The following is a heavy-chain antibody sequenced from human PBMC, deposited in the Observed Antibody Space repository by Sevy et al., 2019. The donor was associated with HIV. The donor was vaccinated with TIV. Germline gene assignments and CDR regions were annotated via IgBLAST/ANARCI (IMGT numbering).Heavy chain of an antibody. V-gene: IGHV3-30-3*01. Sequence: GGSLRLSSAASGFTFSSYAMHWVRQAPGKGLEWVAVISYDGSNKYYADSVKGRFTISRDNSKNTLYLQMNSLRAEDTAVYYCAREIRWPYYYDSSGYYGGVDYWGQGTLVTVSS. CDR1: GFTFSSYA. J-gene: IGHJ4*02. CDR3: AREIRWPYYYDSSGYYGGVDY. CDR2: ISYDGSNK. D-gene: IGHD3-22*01.